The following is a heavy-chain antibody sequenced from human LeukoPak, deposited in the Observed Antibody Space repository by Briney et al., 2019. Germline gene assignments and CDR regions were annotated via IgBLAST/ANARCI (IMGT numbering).Heavy chain of an antibody. J-gene: IGHJ4*02. V-gene: IGHV4-59*08. D-gene: IGHD3/OR15-3a*01. CDR2: IYYSGST. CDR1: GGSISSYY. Sequence: SETLSLTCTVSGGSISSYYWSWIRQLPGKGLEWIGYIYYSGSTNYNPSLKSRVTISVDTSKNQFSLKLSSVTAADTAVYYCVCWTGWNFEYWGQGTLVTVSS. CDR3: VCWTGWNFEY.